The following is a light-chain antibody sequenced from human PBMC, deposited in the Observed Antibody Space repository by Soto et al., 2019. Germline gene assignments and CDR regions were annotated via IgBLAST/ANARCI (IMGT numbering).Light chain of an antibody. CDR3: QQYGSLPLT. CDR2: DAS. CDR1: QSVSSY. Sequence: EIVLTQSPATLSLSPGERATLSCRASQSVSSYLAWYQQKPGQAPRLLIYDASNRATGIPARFSGSGSGTDFALTISSLEPEDIATYYCQQYGSLPLTFGQGTRLEIK. V-gene: IGKV3-11*01. J-gene: IGKJ5*01.